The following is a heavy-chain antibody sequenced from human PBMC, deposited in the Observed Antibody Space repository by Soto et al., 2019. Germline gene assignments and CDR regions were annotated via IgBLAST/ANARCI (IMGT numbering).Heavy chain of an antibody. Sequence: SETLSLTCTVSGVSISSGDYYWSLIRQPPGKGLEWIGYIYYSGSTYYNPSLKSRVTISVDTSKNQFSLKLSSVTAADTAVYYCARDGIEGTWLPRRGHNRMEGWGQETTFTVAS. CDR2: IYYSGST. CDR3: ARDGIEGTWLPRRGHNRMEG. V-gene: IGHV4-30-4*01. J-gene: IGHJ6*02. CDR1: GVSISSGDYY. D-gene: IGHD1-20*01.